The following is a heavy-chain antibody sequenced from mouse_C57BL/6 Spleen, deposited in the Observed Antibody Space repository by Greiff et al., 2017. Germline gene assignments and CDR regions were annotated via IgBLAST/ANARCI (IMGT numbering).Heavy chain of an antibody. Sequence: QVQLQQSGPELVKPGASVKISCKASGYAFSSSWMNWVKQRPGKGLEWIGRIYPGVGDTNYNGKFKGKATLTADKSSSTAYMQLSSLTSEDSAVYFCAGYGYADAMDYWGQGTSVTVSS. CDR1: GYAFSSSW. V-gene: IGHV1-82*01. J-gene: IGHJ4*01. CDR3: AGYGYADAMDY. CDR2: IYPGVGDT. D-gene: IGHD2-2*01.